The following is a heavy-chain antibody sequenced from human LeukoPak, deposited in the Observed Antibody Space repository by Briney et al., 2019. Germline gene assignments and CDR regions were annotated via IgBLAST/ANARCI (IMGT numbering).Heavy chain of an antibody. V-gene: IGHV3-7*01. CDR3: AREDWGPDY. Sequence: PGGSLRLSCAASGFTFTDYWMSWVRQAPGMRPEWVANIKQDGSETYYVDSVKGRFTISRDNAENLLYLQMNSLRAEDTAVYFCAREDWGPDYWGQGTLVTVSS. CDR2: IKQDGSET. CDR1: GFTFTDYW. J-gene: IGHJ4*02. D-gene: IGHD7-27*01.